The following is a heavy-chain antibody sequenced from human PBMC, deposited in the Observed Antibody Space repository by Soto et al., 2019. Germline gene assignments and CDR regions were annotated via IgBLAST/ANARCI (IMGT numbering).Heavy chain of an antibody. D-gene: IGHD6-13*01. CDR2: HYYSGSA. J-gene: IGHJ5*02. CDR1: GGSISPSSYY. CDR3: ARQGQQLIPDGFDP. Sequence: QLQLQESGPGLVKPSETLSLTCSVSGGSISPSSYYWGWIRQPPGKGLEWIGSHYYSGSASYNPSLKGRVTISVDASKNQFSLKLSSVTAADTAMYYCARQGQQLIPDGFDPWGQGTLVTVSS. V-gene: IGHV4-39*01.